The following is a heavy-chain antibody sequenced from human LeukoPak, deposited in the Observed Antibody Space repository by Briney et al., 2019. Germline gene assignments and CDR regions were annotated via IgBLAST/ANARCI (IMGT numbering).Heavy chain of an antibody. D-gene: IGHD6-19*01. CDR3: ARGVVPYSSGWDDYYYYGMDV. Sequence: SVKVSCKASGGTFSSYAISWARQAPGQGLEWMGGIIPIFGTASYAQKFQGRVTITADESTSTAYMELSSLRSEDTAVYYCARGVVPYSSGWDDYYYYGMDVWGQGTTVTVSS. V-gene: IGHV1-69*13. CDR1: GGTFSSYA. J-gene: IGHJ6*02. CDR2: IIPIFGTA.